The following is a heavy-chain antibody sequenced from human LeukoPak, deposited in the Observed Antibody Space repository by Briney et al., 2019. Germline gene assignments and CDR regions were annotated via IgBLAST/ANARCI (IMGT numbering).Heavy chain of an antibody. V-gene: IGHV4-59*08. CDR3: ARGYSSSWYTDY. D-gene: IGHD6-13*01. J-gene: IGHJ4*02. Sequence: SETLSLTCTVSGGSISSYYWSWIRQPPGKGLEWIGYIYYSGSTNYNPSLKSRVTISVDTSKNQFSLRLSSVTAADTAVYYCARGYSSSWYTDYWGQGTLVTVSS. CDR1: GGSISSYY. CDR2: IYYSGST.